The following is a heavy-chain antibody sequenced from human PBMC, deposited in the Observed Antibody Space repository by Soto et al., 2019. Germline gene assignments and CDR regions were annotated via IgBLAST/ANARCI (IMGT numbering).Heavy chain of an antibody. CDR1: GGTFSSYA. CDR2: IIPIFGTA. CDR3: ARDIVVVPAASHNYYYYGMDV. Sequence: QVQLVQSGVEVKKPGSSVKVSCKASGGTFSSYAISWVRQAPGQGLEWMGGIIPIFGTANYAQKFQGRVTITADESTSTAYMELSSLRSEDTAVYYCARDIVVVPAASHNYYYYGMDVWGQGTTVTVSS. J-gene: IGHJ6*02. D-gene: IGHD2-2*01. V-gene: IGHV1-69*01.